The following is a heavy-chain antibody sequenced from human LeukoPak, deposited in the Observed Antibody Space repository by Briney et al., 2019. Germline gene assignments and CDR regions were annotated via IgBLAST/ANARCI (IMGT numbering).Heavy chain of an antibody. D-gene: IGHD3-10*01. CDR1: GYTFTGYY. Sequence: GASVKVSCKASGYTFTGYYMHWVRQAPGQGLEWMGWINPNSGGTNYAQKFQGWVTMTRDTSISTAYMELSRLRSDDTAVYYCARDTLSGSYYLGYWGQGTLVTVSS. CDR3: ARDTLSGSYYLGY. V-gene: IGHV1-2*04. CDR2: INPNSGGT. J-gene: IGHJ4*02.